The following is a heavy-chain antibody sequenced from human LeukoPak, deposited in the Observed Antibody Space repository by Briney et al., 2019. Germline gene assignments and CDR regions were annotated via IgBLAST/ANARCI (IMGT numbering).Heavy chain of an antibody. D-gene: IGHD6-6*01. CDR3: GGGARPQAAAERDY. J-gene: IGHJ4*02. Sequence: GGSLRLSCAASGFTFDDYGMSWVRQAPGKGLEWVSGINWNGGSTGYADSVKGRFTISRDNSKNTLYLQMNSLRAEDTAVYYCGGGARPQAAAERDYWGQGTLVTVSS. V-gene: IGHV3-20*04. CDR2: INWNGGST. CDR1: GFTFDDYG.